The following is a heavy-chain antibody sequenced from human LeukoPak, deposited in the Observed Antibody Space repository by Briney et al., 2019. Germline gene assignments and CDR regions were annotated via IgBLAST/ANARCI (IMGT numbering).Heavy chain of an antibody. Sequence: GASVKVSCKASGYTFTSYGISWVRQAPGQGLEWMGWISAYNGNTNYAQKLQGRVTMTTDTSTSTAYMELSSLRSEDTAVYYCARGGVYCSSTSCYRYNWFDPWGQGTLVTVSS. D-gene: IGHD2-2*01. J-gene: IGHJ5*02. V-gene: IGHV1-18*01. CDR3: ARGGVYCSSTSCYRYNWFDP. CDR2: ISAYNGNT. CDR1: GYTFTSYG.